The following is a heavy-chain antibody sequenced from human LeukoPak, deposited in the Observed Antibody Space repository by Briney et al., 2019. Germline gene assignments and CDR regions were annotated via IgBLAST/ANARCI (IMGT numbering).Heavy chain of an antibody. V-gene: IGHV4-38-2*02. D-gene: IGHD4-23*01. J-gene: IGHJ4*02. CDR3: ARAVGTSRNFFDY. CDR1: GYSTSSGFY. Sequence: PSETLSLTCTVSGYSTSSGFYWGWIRQPPGKGLECIGSIYHSGSTYYNPSLKSRVTISVDTSKNQFSLNLSSVTAADTAMYYCARAVGTSRNFFDYWGQGTLVTVSS. CDR2: IYHSGST.